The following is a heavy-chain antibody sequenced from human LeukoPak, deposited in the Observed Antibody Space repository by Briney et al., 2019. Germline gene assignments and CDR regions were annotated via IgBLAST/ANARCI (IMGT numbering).Heavy chain of an antibody. V-gene: IGHV4-34*01. CDR2: INHSGST. CDR3: ATTRDMVGATSYYYGMDV. D-gene: IGHD1-26*01. Sequence: SETLSLTCAVYGGSFSGYYWSWIRQPPGKGLEWIGEINHSGSTNYNPSLKSRVTISVDTSKNQFSLKLSSVTAADTAVYYCATTRDMVGATSYYYGMDVWGQGTTVTVSS. J-gene: IGHJ6*02. CDR1: GGSFSGYY.